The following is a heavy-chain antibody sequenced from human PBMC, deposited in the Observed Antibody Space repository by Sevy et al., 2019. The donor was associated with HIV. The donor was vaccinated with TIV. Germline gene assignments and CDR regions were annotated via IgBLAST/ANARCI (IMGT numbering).Heavy chain of an antibody. CDR3: ATPGFSWRQLWLQDY. J-gene: IGHJ4*02. D-gene: IGHD5-18*01. Sequence: GGSLRLSCAASGFTFTNYDISWVRQAPGRGLEWVSGISTSGRSTYYADSVKGRFTISRDNSKNTLYLQMNSLRAEDTAVYYCATPGFSWRQLWLQDYWGQGTLVTVSS. CDR2: ISTSGRST. V-gene: IGHV3-23*01. CDR1: GFTFTNYD.